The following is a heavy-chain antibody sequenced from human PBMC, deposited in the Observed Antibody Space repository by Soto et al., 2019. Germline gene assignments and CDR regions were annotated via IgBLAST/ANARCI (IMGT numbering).Heavy chain of an antibody. Sequence: QVQLVQSGSEVKKPGSSVKVSCKASGGTFGTYAISWVRQAPGQGLEWMGGIIPIFQTATYSQKFQGRVTITADESGSTAYRGRSSLGSDDTAVYSCARGAAAGGFAIDYYYGLDIWGQGTTVTVS. CDR3: ARGAAAGGFAIDYYYGLDI. CDR1: GGTFGTYA. J-gene: IGHJ6*02. D-gene: IGHD6-13*01. CDR2: IIPIFQTA. V-gene: IGHV1-69*01.